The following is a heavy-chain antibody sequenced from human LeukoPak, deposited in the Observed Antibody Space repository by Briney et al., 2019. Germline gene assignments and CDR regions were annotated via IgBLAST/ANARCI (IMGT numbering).Heavy chain of an antibody. CDR1: GFTFKSFS. D-gene: IGHD3-3*01. Sequence: GGSLRLSCGGSGFTFKSFSMQWFRQAPGKGLGWVSDISSNSGIKSYADSVKGRFTISRDNAKNSLYLQMNSLRAEDTAVYYCARAYDFWSGPGGYWGQGTLVTVSS. J-gene: IGHJ4*02. CDR3: ARAYDFWSGPGGY. CDR2: ISSNSGIK. V-gene: IGHV3-48*01.